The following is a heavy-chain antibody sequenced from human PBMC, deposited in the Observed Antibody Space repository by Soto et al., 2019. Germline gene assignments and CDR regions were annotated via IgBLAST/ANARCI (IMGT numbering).Heavy chain of an antibody. V-gene: IGHV4-39*01. J-gene: IGHJ4*02. CDR3: ARRGNWGSGDDY. CDR2: MYYGGST. D-gene: IGHD7-27*01. CDR1: GVSISSTTYY. Sequence: QLQLQESGPGLVKPSETLSLTCTVSGVSISSTTYYWAWIRQPPGKGLEWIGSMYYGGSTYYNPSLKSRVTISVDTSKNQFSLNLSSVTAADTAVYYCARRGNWGSGDDYWGQGTLVTVSS.